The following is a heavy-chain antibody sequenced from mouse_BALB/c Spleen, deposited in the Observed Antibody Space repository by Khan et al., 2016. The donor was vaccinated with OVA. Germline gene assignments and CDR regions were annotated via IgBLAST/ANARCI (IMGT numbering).Heavy chain of an antibody. V-gene: IGHV1-7*01. D-gene: IGHD2-10*02. CDR1: GYTFTSYW. Sequence: QVRLQQSGAELAKPGASVKMSCKASGYTFTSYWMHWVKQRPGQGLEWIGYINPSTGYTEYNQKFKDKATLTADKSSSTAYMQLSSLTSEDSAVYYCARYKYGNHYYAMDYWGQGTSVTVSS. CDR2: INPSTGYT. J-gene: IGHJ4*01. CDR3: ARYKYGNHYYAMDY.